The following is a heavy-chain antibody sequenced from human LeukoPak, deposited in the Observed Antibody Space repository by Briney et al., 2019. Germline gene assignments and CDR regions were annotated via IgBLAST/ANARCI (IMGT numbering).Heavy chain of an antibody. D-gene: IGHD5-12*01. CDR2: ISGYNGNT. V-gene: IGHV1-18*01. CDR1: GYTFTSYG. J-gene: IGHJ6*03. Sequence: GASVKVSCKSSGYTFTSYGISWVRRAPGQGLGWMGWISGYNGNTDNAQKLQGRVTMTTDTSTSTAYLELRSLRSDDTAVYYCARDAGYSAYDYYYYMDVWGKGTMVTVSS. CDR3: ARDAGYSAYDYYYYMDV.